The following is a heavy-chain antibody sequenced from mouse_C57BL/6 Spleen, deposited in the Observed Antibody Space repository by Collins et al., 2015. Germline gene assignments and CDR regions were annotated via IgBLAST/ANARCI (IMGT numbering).Heavy chain of an antibody. D-gene: IGHD1-1*01. Sequence: MNWVKQSHGKSLEWIGDINPNNGGTSYNQKFKGKATLTVDKSSSTAYMELRSLTSEDSAVYYCARSDYYGSSYGYFDVWGTGTTVTVSS. CDR3: ARSDYYGSSYGYFDV. CDR2: INPNNGGT. J-gene: IGHJ1*03. V-gene: IGHV1-26*01.